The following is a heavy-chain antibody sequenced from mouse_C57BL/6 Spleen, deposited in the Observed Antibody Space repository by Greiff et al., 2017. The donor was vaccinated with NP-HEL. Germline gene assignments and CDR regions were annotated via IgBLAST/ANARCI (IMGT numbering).Heavy chain of an antibody. CDR3: TAPGDYDPWFAY. Sequence: EVKLEESGGGLVQPGGSMKLSCVASGFTFSNYWMNWVRQSPEKGLEWVAQLRLKSDNYATHYAESVKGRFTISRDDSQSSVYLQRNNLWGEDTGISCCTAPGDYDPWFAYWGQGTLVNVAA. J-gene: IGHJ3*01. CDR2: LRLKSDNYAT. D-gene: IGHD2-4*01. CDR1: GFTFSNYW. V-gene: IGHV6-3*01.